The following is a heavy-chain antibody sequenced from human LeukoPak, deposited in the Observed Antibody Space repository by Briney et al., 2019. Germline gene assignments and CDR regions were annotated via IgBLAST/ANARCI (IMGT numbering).Heavy chain of an antibody. CDR1: GFTFSIYA. V-gene: IGHV3-23*01. CDR3: AKGSSYFDY. J-gene: IGHJ4*02. Sequence: GGSLRLSCAASGFTFSIYAMSWVRQAPGKGLEWGSSISGSGGTTYYADSVKGRFTISGDNSKNTLYLQMNSLRAEDTAVYYCAKGSSYFDYRGQGTLVTVSS. CDR2: ISGSGGTT. D-gene: IGHD3-10*01.